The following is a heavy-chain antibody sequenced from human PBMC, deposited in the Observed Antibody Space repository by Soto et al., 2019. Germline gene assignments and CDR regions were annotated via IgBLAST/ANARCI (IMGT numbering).Heavy chain of an antibody. V-gene: IGHV4-31*03. J-gene: IGHJ6*03. CDR3: AREKYDYIWGSYRSPSKYMDV. CDR2: IYYSGST. Sequence: SDTLALRCTVSGGSVSIGGYYWRWIKKHPGKGLEWIGYIYYSGSTYYNPSLKSRVTISVDTSKNQFSLKLSSVTAADTAVYYCAREKYDYIWGSYRSPSKYMDVWGKGTTVTVSS. D-gene: IGHD3-16*02. CDR1: GGSVSIGGYY.